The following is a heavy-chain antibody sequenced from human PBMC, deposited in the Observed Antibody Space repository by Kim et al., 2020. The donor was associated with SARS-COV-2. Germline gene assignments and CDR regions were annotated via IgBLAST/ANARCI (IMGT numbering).Heavy chain of an antibody. Sequence: GGSLRLSCAASGLSFSSFDMRWVRQAPGKGLEWVSSITGSGDKRYYADSVKGRFTISRDNSKSTLYLQMNSLRAEDTAFYFCAKLMYNDYYNSMDVWGQGTTVTVSS. J-gene: IGHJ6*02. CDR1: GLSFSSFD. D-gene: IGHD1-20*01. V-gene: IGHV3-23*01. CDR3: AKLMYNDYYNSMDV. CDR2: ITGSGDKR.